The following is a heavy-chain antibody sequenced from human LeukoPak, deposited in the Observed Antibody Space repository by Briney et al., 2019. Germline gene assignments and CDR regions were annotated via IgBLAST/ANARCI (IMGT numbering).Heavy chain of an antibody. D-gene: IGHD2-2*02. CDR1: GFTVSSNY. J-gene: IGHJ6*04. CDR3: ARTFPYTTYYNYGMDV. CDR2: IYTGGST. Sequence: GGSLRLSCAASGFTVSSNYMSWVRQAPGKGLEWVSVIYTGGSTYYADSVKGRFTISRDNSKNTLYLQMNSLRAEDTAVYYCARTFPYTTYYNYGMDVWGKGTTVTVSS. V-gene: IGHV3-53*01.